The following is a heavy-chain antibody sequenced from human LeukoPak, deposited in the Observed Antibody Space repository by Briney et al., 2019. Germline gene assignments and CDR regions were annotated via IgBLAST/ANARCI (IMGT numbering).Heavy chain of an antibody. D-gene: IGHD4-23*01. CDR2: MNPNSGNT. CDR1: GYTFTSYD. J-gene: IGHJ4*02. V-gene: IGHV1-8*01. CDR3: ARGSDMTMVVIPGFDY. Sequence: ASVKVSCKASGYTFTSYDINWVRQATGQGLEWMGWMNPNSGNTGYAQKFQGRVTMTRNTSISTAYMELSSLRSEDTAVYYCARGSDMTMVVIPGFDYWGQGTLVTVSS.